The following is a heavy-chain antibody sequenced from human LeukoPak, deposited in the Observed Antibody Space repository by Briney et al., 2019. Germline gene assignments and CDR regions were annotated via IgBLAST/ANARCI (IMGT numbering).Heavy chain of an antibody. CDR3: TRVMWDSSGYPIDY. D-gene: IGHD3-22*01. J-gene: IGHJ4*02. V-gene: IGHV3-23*01. CDR1: GFIFNSYV. CDR2: ISGSGGTT. Sequence: GGSLRLSCAASGFIFNSYVMNWVRQAPGKGLEWVSGISGSGGTTYYADSVKGRFTISRDNSKNTLNLQMHRLRVEDTAVYYCTRVMWDSSGYPIDYWGQGSLVTVSS.